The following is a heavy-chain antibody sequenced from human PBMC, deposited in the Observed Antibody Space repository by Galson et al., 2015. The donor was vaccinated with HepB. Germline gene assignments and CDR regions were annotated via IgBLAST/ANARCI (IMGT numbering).Heavy chain of an antibody. D-gene: IGHD2-21*02. CDR2: TYYRSKWYN. J-gene: IGHJ3*02. CDR3: ARSTFPPRTKAIVVVTAAAFDI. V-gene: IGHV6-1*01. Sequence: CAISGDSVSSNSAAWNWIRQSPSRGLEWLGRTYYRSKWYNDYAVSVKSRITINPDTSKNQFSLQLNSVTPEDTAVYYCARSTFPPRTKAIVVVTAAAFDIWGQGTMVTVSS. CDR1: GDSVSSNSAA.